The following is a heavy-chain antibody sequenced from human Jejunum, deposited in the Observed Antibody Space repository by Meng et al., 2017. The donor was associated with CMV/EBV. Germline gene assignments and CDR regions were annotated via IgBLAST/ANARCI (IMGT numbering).Heavy chain of an antibody. CDR1: TASFSDDY. CDR2: VTPSGTA. CDR3: AGAPPVAAPGSYFDS. D-gene: IGHD1-14*01. V-gene: IGHV4-34*01. J-gene: IGHJ4*02. Sequence: YTASFSDDYWGWIRQSPGKELEWIGEVTPSGTATYNPSIESRVTISRDTSKNQFSLRLTSVTVEDTAVYYCAGAPPVAAPGSYFDSWGQGAQVTVSS.